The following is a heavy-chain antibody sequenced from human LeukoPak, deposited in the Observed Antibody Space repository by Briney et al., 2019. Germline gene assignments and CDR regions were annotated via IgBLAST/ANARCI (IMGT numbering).Heavy chain of an antibody. J-gene: IGHJ5*02. Sequence: GGSLRLSCAASGFTFNTYGMTWVRPAPGKGLEWVSYIISSSSIIYYADSVKGRFTISRDNAKNSLYLQMNSLRVEDTGVYYCATDGAGFDTWGQGVLVTVSS. V-gene: IGHV3-48*04. CDR3: ATDGAGFDT. CDR1: GFTFNTYG. CDR2: IISSSSII.